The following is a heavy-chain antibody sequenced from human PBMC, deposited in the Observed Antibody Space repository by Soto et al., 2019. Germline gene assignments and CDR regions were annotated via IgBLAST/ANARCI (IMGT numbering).Heavy chain of an antibody. J-gene: IGHJ2*01. Sequence: EVQLVESGGGLVKPGGSLRLSCAASGFTFSNAWMNWVRQAPGKGLEWVGRIKSKTDGGTTDYAAPVKGRFTISRDDSKNTLYLQMNSLKTEDTAVYYCTKTRGSYGPYWHFDLWGRGTLVTVSS. CDR2: IKSKTDGGTT. D-gene: IGHD5-18*01. V-gene: IGHV3-15*07. CDR3: TKTRGSYGPYWHFDL. CDR1: GFTFSNAW.